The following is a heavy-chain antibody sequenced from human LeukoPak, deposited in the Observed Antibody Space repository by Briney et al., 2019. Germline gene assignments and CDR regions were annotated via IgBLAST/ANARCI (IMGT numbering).Heavy chain of an antibody. CDR1: GYTFTGFC. Sequence: ASVKVSCKASGYTFTGFCIHWVRQAPGQGLEWMGWLNPNSGGTNYAQNFQGRVTMTRDTSISTGYMELSRLISDDTAVYYCARDLDNYSGSGSYYNGDPLFQHWGQGTLVTVSS. CDR2: LNPNSGGT. J-gene: IGHJ1*01. D-gene: IGHD3-10*01. CDR3: ARDLDNYSGSGSYYNGDPLFQH. V-gene: IGHV1-2*02.